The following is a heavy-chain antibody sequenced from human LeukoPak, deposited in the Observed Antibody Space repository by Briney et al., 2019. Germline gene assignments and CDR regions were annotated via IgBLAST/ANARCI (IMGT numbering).Heavy chain of an antibody. CDR2: ISGSGGST. J-gene: IGHJ4*02. CDR1: GFTFSSYA. CDR3: AKDQELSITGTTGYFDY. D-gene: IGHD1-7*01. V-gene: IGHV3-23*01. Sequence: GGSLRLSCAASGFTFSSYAMSWVRQAPGKGLEWVSAISGSGGSTYCADSVKGRFTISRDNSKNTLYLQMNSLRAEDTAVYYCAKDQELSITGTTGYFDYWGQGTLVTVSS.